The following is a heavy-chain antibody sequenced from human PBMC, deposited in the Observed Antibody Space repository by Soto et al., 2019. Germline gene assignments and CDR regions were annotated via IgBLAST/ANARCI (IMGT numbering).Heavy chain of an antibody. J-gene: IGHJ5*02. CDR2: FNPNSGGT. CDR3: ARGDFDSSANYYAGWFDP. D-gene: IGHD3-22*01. V-gene: IGHV1-2*02. CDR1: GYIFTGYY. Sequence: QVQLVQSGAEVKKPGASVKVSCKASGYIFTGYYMHWLRQAPGQVLEWMGWFNPNSGGTKYAQKFQGRVTMTNETSSNTAYMELSGLISDDTAVYYCARGDFDSSANYYAGWFDPWGQGTLVTVSS.